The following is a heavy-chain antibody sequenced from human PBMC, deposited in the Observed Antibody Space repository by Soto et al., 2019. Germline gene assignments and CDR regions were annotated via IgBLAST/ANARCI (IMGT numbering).Heavy chain of an antibody. J-gene: IGHJ4*02. Sequence: GGSLRLSCAASGFTFSNAWMSWVRQAPGKGLEWVGRIKSKTDGGTTDYAAPVKGRFTISRDDSKNTLYLQMNSLKTEDTAVYYCTRHSGYRLDYFDYWGQGTLVTVSS. V-gene: IGHV3-15*01. CDR3: TRHSGYRLDYFDY. CDR2: IKSKTDGGTT. D-gene: IGHD5-12*01. CDR1: GFTFSNAW.